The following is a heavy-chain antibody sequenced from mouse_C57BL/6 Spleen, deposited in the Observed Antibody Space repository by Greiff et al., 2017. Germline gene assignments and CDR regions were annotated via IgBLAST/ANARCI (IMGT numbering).Heavy chain of an antibody. CDR2: IYPGDGDT. CDR3: TWAYYSNYDWYFDV. Sequence: QVQLQQSGAELVKPGASVKISCKASGYAFTSYWMNWVKQRPGKGLEWIGQIYPGDGDTNYNGKFKGKATLTADKSSSTAYMQLSSLTSEDSAVYFCTWAYYSNYDWYFDVWGTGTTVTVSS. D-gene: IGHD2-5*01. V-gene: IGHV1-80*01. CDR1: GYAFTSYW. J-gene: IGHJ1*03.